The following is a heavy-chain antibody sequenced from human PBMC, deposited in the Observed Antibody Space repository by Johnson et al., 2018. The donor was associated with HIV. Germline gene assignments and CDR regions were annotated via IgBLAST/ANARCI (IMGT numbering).Heavy chain of an antibody. CDR3: ARPSEPNYGGNSGMWWNAFDI. J-gene: IGHJ3*02. CDR2: IRYDGSNK. V-gene: IGHV3-30*02. D-gene: IGHD4-23*01. Sequence: QVQLVESGGGVVQPGGSLRLSCAASGFTFSSYGIHWVRQAPGKGLEWVAFIRYDGSNKYYADSVKVRFTISRDNSKNTLYLQINSLRPEDTALYYCARPSEPNYGGNSGMWWNAFDIWGQGTKVTVSS. CDR1: GFTFSSYG.